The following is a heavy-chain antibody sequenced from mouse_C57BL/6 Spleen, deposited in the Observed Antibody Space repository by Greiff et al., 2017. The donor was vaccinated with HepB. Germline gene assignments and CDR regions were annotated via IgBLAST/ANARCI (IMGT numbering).Heavy chain of an antibody. D-gene: IGHD1-2*01. V-gene: IGHV5-4*01. J-gene: IGHJ2*01. CDR1: GFTFSSYA. CDR3: ARVGILRPFYFDY. CDR2: ISDGGSYT. Sequence: EVHLVESGGGLVKPGGSLKLSCAASGFTFSSYAMSWVRQTPEKRLEWVATISDGGSYTYYPDNVKGRFTISRDNAKNNLYLQMSHLKSEDTAMYYCARVGILRPFYFDYWGQGTTLTVSS.